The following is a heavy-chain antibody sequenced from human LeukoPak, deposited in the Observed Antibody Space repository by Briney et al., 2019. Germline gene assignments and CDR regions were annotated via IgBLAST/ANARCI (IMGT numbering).Heavy chain of an antibody. V-gene: IGHV3-11*04. J-gene: IGHJ3*02. CDR1: GFSFSDYY. Sequence: GSLRLSCVGSGFSFSDYYMSWIRQAPGKGLEWVSYISNDSVDKYYVDSVRGRFTISRDNAKKSMYLQMSGLRVEDTAVYYCARRDWVSGAVRAFDIRGQGTMVTVSS. CDR3: ARRDWVSGAVRAFDI. CDR2: ISNDSVDK. D-gene: IGHD3-3*01.